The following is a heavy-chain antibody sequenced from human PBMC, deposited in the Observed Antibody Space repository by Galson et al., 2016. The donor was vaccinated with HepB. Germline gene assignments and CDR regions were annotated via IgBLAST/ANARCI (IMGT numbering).Heavy chain of an antibody. D-gene: IGHD3-10*01. CDR2: ITYSGST. V-gene: IGHV4-39*01. CDR3: ARHAPKKYFGSGTYYNRGAFNI. J-gene: IGHJ3*02. Sequence: ETLSLTCSVSGGSLSSSTYSWGWIRQPPGKGLEWIGGITYSGSTYSNPSLKGRVTISVDTSKNQFSLKLSSVTAADTAVYYCARHAPKKYFGSGTYYNRGAFNIWGQGTMVTVSS. CDR1: GGSLSSSTYS.